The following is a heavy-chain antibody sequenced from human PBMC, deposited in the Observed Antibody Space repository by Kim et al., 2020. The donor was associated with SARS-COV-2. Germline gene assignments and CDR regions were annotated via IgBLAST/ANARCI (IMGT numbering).Heavy chain of an antibody. V-gene: IGHV4-59*08. CDR3: ARHRGGSYQYYGMDV. D-gene: IGHD1-26*01. Sequence: SLNSRVTISVDTSKNQFSLKLSSVTAADTAVYYCARHRGGSYQYYGMDVWGQGTTVTVSS. J-gene: IGHJ6*02.